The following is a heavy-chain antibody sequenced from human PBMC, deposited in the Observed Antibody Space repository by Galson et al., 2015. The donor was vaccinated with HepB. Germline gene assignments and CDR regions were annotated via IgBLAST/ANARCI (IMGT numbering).Heavy chain of an antibody. J-gene: IGHJ4*02. CDR3: ARSGITMVQGVITYYFDY. D-gene: IGHD3-10*01. CDR1: GGTFSSYA. V-gene: IGHV1-69*13. Sequence: SVKVSCKASGGTFSSYAISWVRQAPGQGLEWMGGIIPIFGTANYAQKFQGRVTITADESTSTAYMELSSLRSEDTAVYYCARSGITMVQGVITYYFDYWGQGTLVTVSS. CDR2: IIPIFGTA.